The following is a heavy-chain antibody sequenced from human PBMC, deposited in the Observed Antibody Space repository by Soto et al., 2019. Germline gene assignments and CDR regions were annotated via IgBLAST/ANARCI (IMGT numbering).Heavy chain of an antibody. CDR1: GYNVINYG. D-gene: IGHD3-10*01. V-gene: IGHV1-18*01. CDR3: VRDLDASGSYYTDY. CDR2: IRVHNGNA. Sequence: QVHLVQFGVEVKKPGASVKVSCKASGYNVINYGITWVRQAPGQGLEWMGWIRVHNGNANYAQKLQGRVTMTTDTSTSTAYMELRSLRPDDTAVYYCVRDLDASGSYYTDYWGPGTLVIVSS. J-gene: IGHJ4*02.